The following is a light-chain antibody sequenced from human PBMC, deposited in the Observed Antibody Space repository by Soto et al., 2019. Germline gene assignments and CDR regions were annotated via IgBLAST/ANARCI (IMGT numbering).Light chain of an antibody. V-gene: IGKV3-11*01. J-gene: IGKJ4*01. CDR3: QHRSNWPPVL. CDR1: QSVSTY. Sequence: EIVLTQSPATLSLSPGERAALSCRASQSVSTYLDWYQQKPGQAPGLLIYDASNRATGIPARFSGSGSGTDFTLTISSLEPEDFAVYYCQHRSNWPPVLFGRGTKVEIK. CDR2: DAS.